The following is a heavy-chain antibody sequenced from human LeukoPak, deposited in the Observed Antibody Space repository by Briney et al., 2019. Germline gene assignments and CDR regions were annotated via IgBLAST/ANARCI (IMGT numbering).Heavy chain of an antibody. J-gene: IGHJ6*03. D-gene: IGHD2-2*02. CDR2: ISAYNGNT. Sequence: ASVKVSCKASGYTFTSYGISWVRQAPGQGLEWMGWISAYNGNTNYAQKLQGRVTMTTDTSTSTAYMELSSLRSEDTAVYYCARDSGVVPAAIRIDYYYMDVWGKGTTVTVSS. CDR1: GYTFTSYG. CDR3: ARDSGVVPAAIRIDYYYMDV. V-gene: IGHV1-18*01.